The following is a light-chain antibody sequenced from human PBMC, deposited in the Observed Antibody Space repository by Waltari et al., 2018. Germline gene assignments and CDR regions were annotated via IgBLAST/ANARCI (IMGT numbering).Light chain of an antibody. Sequence: EIVLKQSPATLSLSPGDRATLSCRASQSISSYLAWYQQKPVQAPRLLIYDASTRATGIPARFSGSGSVTDFTLTISSLEPEDFAIYYCQQRSKSFTFGPGTKVDMK. CDR2: DAS. V-gene: IGKV3-11*01. J-gene: IGKJ3*01. CDR3: QQRSKSFT. CDR1: QSISSY.